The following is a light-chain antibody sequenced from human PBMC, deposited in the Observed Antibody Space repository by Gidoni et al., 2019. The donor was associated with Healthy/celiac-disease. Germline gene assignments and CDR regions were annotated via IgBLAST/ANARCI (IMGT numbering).Light chain of an antibody. V-gene: IGKV3-15*01. CDR2: GAS. CDR1: QSVSSN. Sequence: TLSVSPGERATLSCRASQSVSSNLAWYQQKPGQAPRLLIYGASTRATGIPARFSGSGSGTEFTLTISSLQSEDFAVYYCQQYNNWPTTFGQGTKVE. CDR3: QQYNNWPTT. J-gene: IGKJ1*01.